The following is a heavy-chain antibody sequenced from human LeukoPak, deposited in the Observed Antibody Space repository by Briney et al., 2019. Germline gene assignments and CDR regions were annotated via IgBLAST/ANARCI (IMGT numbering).Heavy chain of an antibody. CDR3: ARESHVTREDY. V-gene: IGHV1-18*01. D-gene: IGHD3-10*01. CDR1: GYTFTSYG. Sequence: ASVKVSCKASGYTFTSYGISWVRQAPGQGLEWMGWISANDGNTDYPQKLQGRVTMTTDTSTSAAYMELRSLRSDNTAVYYCARESHVTREDYWGQGTLVTVSS. CDR2: ISANDGNT. J-gene: IGHJ4*02.